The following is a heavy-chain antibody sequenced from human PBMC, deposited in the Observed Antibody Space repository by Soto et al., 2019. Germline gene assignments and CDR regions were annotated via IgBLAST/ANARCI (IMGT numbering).Heavy chain of an antibody. CDR2: ISAHNGNT. D-gene: IGHD1-1*01. J-gene: IGHJ4*02. CDR3: ARGRYGDY. V-gene: IGHV1-18*01. Sequence: QVHLVQSGAEVKKPGASVKVSCKGSGYTFTSYGITWVRQAPGQGLEWMGWISAHNGNTDYAQKLQGRFTVTRDPSTSTAYMELRSLRSDATAVYYCARGRYGDYWGQGALVTVSS. CDR1: GYTFTSYG.